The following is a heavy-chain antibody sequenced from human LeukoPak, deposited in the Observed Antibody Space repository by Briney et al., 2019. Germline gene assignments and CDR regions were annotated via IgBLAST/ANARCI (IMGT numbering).Heavy chain of an antibody. CDR3: ARDSATVVTTDAFDI. D-gene: IGHD4-23*01. J-gene: IGHJ3*02. CDR1: GFTFSGYS. V-gene: IGHV3-21*01. Sequence: GGSLRLSCAASGFTFSGYSMNWVRQAPGKGLEWVSSISSSSSYIYYADSVKGRFTISRDNAKNSLYLQMNSLRAEDTAVYYCARDSATVVTTDAFDIWGQGTMVTVSS. CDR2: ISSSSSYI.